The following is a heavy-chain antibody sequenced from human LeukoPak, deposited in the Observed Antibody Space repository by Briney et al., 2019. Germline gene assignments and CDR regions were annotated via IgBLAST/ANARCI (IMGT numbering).Heavy chain of an antibody. Sequence: PSETLSLTCAVYGGSFRGYYWSWIRQPPGKGLEWIGEINHSGSTNYNPSLKSRVTISVDTSKNQFSLKLSSVTAADTAVYYCARGDSPSYYYDSSGYQGDYWGQGTLVTVSS. D-gene: IGHD3-22*01. V-gene: IGHV4-34*01. J-gene: IGHJ4*02. CDR3: ARGDSPSYYYDSSGYQGDY. CDR1: GGSFRGYY. CDR2: INHSGST.